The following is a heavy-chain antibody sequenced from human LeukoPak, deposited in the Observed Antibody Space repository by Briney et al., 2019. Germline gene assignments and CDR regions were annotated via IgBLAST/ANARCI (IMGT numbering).Heavy chain of an antibody. CDR2: IYYSGGI. V-gene: IGHV4-28*05. CDR1: GYSISSSNY. J-gene: IGHJ3*02. D-gene: IGHD4-17*01. Sequence: SETLSLTCAVFGYSISSSNYWAWIRQPPGKGLEWIGHIYYSGGIYYNPSLKSRVTMSVDTSKNQFSLKLSSVTAVDTAVYYCARKATTGPTKAAFDIWGQGTMVTVSS. CDR3: ARKATTGPTKAAFDI.